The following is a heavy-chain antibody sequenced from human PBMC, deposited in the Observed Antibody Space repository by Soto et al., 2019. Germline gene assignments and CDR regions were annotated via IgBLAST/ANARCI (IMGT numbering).Heavy chain of an antibody. Sequence: SETLSLTCAVYGGSFSGYYWSWIRQPPGKGLEWIGEINHSGSTNYNPSLKSRVTISVDTSKNQFSLKLSSVTAADTAVYYCARKAAFYYFDYWGQGTLVTVSS. J-gene: IGHJ4*02. V-gene: IGHV4-34*01. CDR2: INHSGST. CDR1: GGSFSGYY. D-gene: IGHD6-13*01. CDR3: ARKAAFYYFDY.